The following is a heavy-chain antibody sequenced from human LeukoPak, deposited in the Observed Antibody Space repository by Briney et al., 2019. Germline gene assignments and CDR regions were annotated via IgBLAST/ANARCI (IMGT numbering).Heavy chain of an antibody. CDR1: GXTFSSFG. J-gene: IGHJ5*02. V-gene: IGHV3-33*01. CDR2: IWYDASNK. D-gene: IGHD6-13*01. Sequence: PGGSLRLSCAASGXTFSSFGMHWVRQAPGKGREWVAVIWYDASNKYYADSVKGRFTISRDNSKNTLFLQMNSLRDDDTAVYYCVRGVGVSRFNYFDPWGQGTLVIVSS. CDR3: VRGVGVSRFNYFDP.